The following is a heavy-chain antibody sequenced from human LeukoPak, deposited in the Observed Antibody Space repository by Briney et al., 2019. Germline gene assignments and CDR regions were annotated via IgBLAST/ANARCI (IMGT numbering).Heavy chain of an antibody. CDR2: INSDGSTT. J-gene: IGHJ3*02. V-gene: IGHV3-74*01. CDR1: GFTFSSYW. Sequence: GGSLRLSFGASGFTFSSYWMHWVRQAPGKGLVWVSGINSDGSTTTYADSVKGRFTISRDNAKNTLYLQMNSLRADDTAVYYCATTHIVLVTAISGDAFDIWGQGTMVTVSS. CDR3: ATTHIVLVTAISGDAFDI. D-gene: IGHD2-21*02.